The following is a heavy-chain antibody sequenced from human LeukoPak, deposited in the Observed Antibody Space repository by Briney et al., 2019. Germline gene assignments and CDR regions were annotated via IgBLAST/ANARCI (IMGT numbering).Heavy chain of an antibody. CDR3: ARHWDYDAFDI. D-gene: IGHD1-26*01. V-gene: IGHV4-61*02. CDR1: GGSISSGSYY. Sequence: PSQTLSLTCTVSGGSISSGSYYWSWIRQPAGKGLEWIGRIYTSGSTNYNPSLKSRVTISVDTSKNQFSLKLTSVTAADTAVYYCARHWDYDAFDIWGQGTMVTVSS. CDR2: IYTSGST. J-gene: IGHJ3*02.